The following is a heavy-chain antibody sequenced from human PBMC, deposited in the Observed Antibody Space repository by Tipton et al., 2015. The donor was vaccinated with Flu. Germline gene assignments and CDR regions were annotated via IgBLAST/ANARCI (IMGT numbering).Heavy chain of an antibody. V-gene: IGHV4-31*03. D-gene: IGHD3-22*01. CDR2: IYYSGST. CDR1: GGSISSGGYY. J-gene: IGHJ4*02. CDR3: AREGDYYDSSGPISLFYY. Sequence: TLSLTCTVSGGSISSGGYYWSWIRQHPGKGLEWIEYIYYSGSTYYNPSLKSRVTISVDTSKNQFSLKLSSVTAADTAVYYCAREGDYYDSSGPISLFYYWSQGTLVTVSS.